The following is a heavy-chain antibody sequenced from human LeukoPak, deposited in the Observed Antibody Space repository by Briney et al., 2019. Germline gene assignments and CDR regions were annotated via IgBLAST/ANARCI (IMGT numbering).Heavy chain of an antibody. V-gene: IGHV3-30*02. CDR1: GFTFSRLG. CDR2: IHNDGTMG. Sequence: PGGSLRLSCATSGFTFSRLGMQCVRQAPGKGLEWVAVIHNDGTMGQYGDSVKGRFIISKDFSRNTLYLQMNSLRDDDTAVYYCAKEGDEFRGYLDVWGKGTTVTVSS. J-gene: IGHJ6*04. D-gene: IGHD5-12*01. CDR3: AKEGDEFRGYLDV.